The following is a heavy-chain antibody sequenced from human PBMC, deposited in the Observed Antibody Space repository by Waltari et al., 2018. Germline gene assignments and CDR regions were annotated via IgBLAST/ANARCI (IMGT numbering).Heavy chain of an antibody. CDR3: TRGATGDCNAPSDY. D-gene: IGHD2-21*02. CDR2: VSVSSRNT. Sequence: EVQLLESGGGLEQPGGYLRLSCAVSGFTFSNYAMSWVRQAPGKGLEWVSCVSVSSRNTYYADSVKGRFSISRDSSKSTLYLQMNSLRAEDTAVYYCTRGATGDCNAPSDYWGQGTLVTVSS. CDR1: GFTFSNYA. J-gene: IGHJ4*02. V-gene: IGHV3-23*01.